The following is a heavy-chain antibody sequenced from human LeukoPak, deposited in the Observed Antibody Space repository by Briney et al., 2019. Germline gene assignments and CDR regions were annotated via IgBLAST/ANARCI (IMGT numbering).Heavy chain of an antibody. CDR1: GFIFTTYG. CDR3: AKALYGSDYSRHLDF. CDR2: ISYDGRNK. V-gene: IGHV3-30*18. J-gene: IGHJ4*02. Sequence: PGGSLRLSCAASGFIFTTYGMHSVRQTPRKGLQWVALISYDGRNKYYADSVKGRFTISRDNSKNTVFLQMNSLRTEDTAFYYCAKALYGSDYSRHLDFWGQGTLASVSS. D-gene: IGHD6-19*01.